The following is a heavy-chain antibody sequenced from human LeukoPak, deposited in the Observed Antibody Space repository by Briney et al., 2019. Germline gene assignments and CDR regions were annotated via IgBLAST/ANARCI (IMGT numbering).Heavy chain of an antibody. CDR3: ARHTNWFDP. Sequence: GASLKISCKGSGYSFTSYWIGWVRQMPGTGLELKGIMYPGDSDTRYSPSFQDQVTISADKSISNAYLQWSSLKASDTAMYYCARHTNWFDPWGQGTLVTVSS. CDR1: GYSFTSYW. J-gene: IGHJ5*02. CDR2: MYPGDSDT. V-gene: IGHV5-51*01.